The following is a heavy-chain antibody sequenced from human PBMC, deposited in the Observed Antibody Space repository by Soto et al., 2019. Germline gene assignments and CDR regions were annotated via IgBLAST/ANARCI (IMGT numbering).Heavy chain of an antibody. Sequence: QVQLQESGPGLVKPSQILSLTCTVSGGSIRSDRYFWSWVRQHPGKGLEWIAYILNSGSTYFNPSLKSRVTFSVDTPKSSFSLYLTTVTAADTAVYYCARGHTTFGFYNYGLDVWGQGTTVIVSS. CDR2: ILNSGST. CDR3: ARGHTTFGFYNYGLDV. CDR1: GGSIRSDRYF. J-gene: IGHJ6*02. V-gene: IGHV4-31*03. D-gene: IGHD3-10*01.